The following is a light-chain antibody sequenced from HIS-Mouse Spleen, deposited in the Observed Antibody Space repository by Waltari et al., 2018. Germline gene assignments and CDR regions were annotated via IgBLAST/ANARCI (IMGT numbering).Light chain of an antibody. CDR1: SSDVGSYHL. J-gene: IGLJ3*02. Sequence: QSALTQPASVSGSPGQSITISCTGTSSDVGSYHLVSWYQQHPGKAPKLAVYEGSKRPSGVSNRFSGSKSGNTASRTIAGLQAEDEADYYCCSYAGSSTWVFGGGTKLTVL. CDR3: CSYAGSSTWV. CDR2: EGS. V-gene: IGLV2-23*01.